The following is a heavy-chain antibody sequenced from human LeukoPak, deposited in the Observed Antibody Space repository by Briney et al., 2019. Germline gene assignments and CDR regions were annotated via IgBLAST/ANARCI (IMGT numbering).Heavy chain of an antibody. D-gene: IGHD6-13*01. CDR3: ARDRISSTWSPSWYFDL. CDR1: GGSISTYY. CDR2: IYYSGST. J-gene: IGHJ2*01. Sequence: PSETLSLTCTVSGGSISTYYWSWIRQPPGKGLEWIGYIYYSGSTNYNPSLKSRVTISVDTSKNQFSLKLTSVTAADTALYYCARDRISSTWSPSWYFDLWGRGTLVTVSS. V-gene: IGHV4-59*12.